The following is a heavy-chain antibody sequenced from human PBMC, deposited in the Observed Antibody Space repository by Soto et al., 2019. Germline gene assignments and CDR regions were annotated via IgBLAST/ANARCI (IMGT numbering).Heavy chain of an antibody. CDR3: ARELGYCSSTSCHAAGRQWLAPYYYYGMDV. D-gene: IGHD2-2*01. CDR1: GFTFSSYG. CDR2: IWYDGSNK. J-gene: IGHJ6*02. V-gene: IGHV3-33*01. Sequence: GSLRLSCAASGFTFSSYGMHWVLQAPGKWLEWVAVIWYDGSNKYYADSVKVLFTISRHNSKNTLYLQMNSLRAEDTAVYYWARELGYCSSTSCHAAGRQWLAPYYYYGMDVWGQGTTVTVSS.